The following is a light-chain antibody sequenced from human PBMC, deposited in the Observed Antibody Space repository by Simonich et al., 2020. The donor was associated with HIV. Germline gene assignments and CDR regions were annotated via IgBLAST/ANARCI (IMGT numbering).Light chain of an antibody. V-gene: IGKV4-1*01. CDR1: QSVLYSSKNKNY. Sequence: DIVMTQSPDSLAVSLGERATINCKSSQSVLYSSKNKNYLNWYQQTPGHPPKLLIHWASSRESGVPDRFSGSGSGTDFTLTISSLQAEDVAVYYCQQYYNTLWTFGQGTKVEIK. J-gene: IGKJ1*01. CDR3: QQYYNTLWT. CDR2: WAS.